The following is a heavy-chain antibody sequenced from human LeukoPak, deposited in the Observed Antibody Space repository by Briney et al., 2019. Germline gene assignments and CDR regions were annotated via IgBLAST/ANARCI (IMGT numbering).Heavy chain of an antibody. Sequence: GGSLRLSCAASGFSFTSYSMNWVRQAPGKGLEWVSSISSSSSYIYSADSVKGRFTISRDNAKNSLYLQMNSLRAEDTAVYYCARGYTSGWFPFHQWGQGTLVTVSS. CDR2: ISSSSSYI. CDR3: ARGYTSGWFPFHQ. J-gene: IGHJ4*02. V-gene: IGHV3-21*01. D-gene: IGHD6-19*01. CDR1: GFSFTSYS.